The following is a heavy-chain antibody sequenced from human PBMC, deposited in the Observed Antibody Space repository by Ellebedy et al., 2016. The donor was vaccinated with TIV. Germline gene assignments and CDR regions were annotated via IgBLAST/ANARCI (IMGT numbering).Heavy chain of an antibody. V-gene: IGHV5-51*01. J-gene: IGHJ3*02. Sequence: GGSLRLXXKGSGYSFTSYWIGWVRQMPGKGLEWMGIIYPGDSDTRYSPSFQGQVTISADKSISTAYLQWSSLKASDTAMYYCARHHDGGAFDIWGQGTMVTVSS. D-gene: IGHD1-1*01. CDR2: IYPGDSDT. CDR3: ARHHDGGAFDI. CDR1: GYSFTSYW.